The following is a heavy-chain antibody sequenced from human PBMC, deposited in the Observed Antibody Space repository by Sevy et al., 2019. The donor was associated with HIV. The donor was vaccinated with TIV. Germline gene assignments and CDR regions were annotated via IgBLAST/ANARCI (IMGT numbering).Heavy chain of an antibody. CDR2: IYPGDSDT. CDR3: ARTSRGYSSGWFRDAFDI. CDR1: GYSFTSYW. J-gene: IGHJ3*02. D-gene: IGHD6-13*01. Sequence: GESLKISCKGSGYSFTSYWIGWVRQMPGKGLEWMGIIYPGDSDTRYSPSFQGLVTISADKSISTAYLQWSSLKASDTAMYYCARTSRGYSSGWFRDAFDIWGQGTMVTVSS. V-gene: IGHV5-51*01.